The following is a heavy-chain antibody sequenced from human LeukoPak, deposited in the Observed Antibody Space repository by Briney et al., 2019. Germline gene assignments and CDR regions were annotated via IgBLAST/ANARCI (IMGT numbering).Heavy chain of an antibody. CDR2: VNGNGGST. D-gene: IGHD3-16*02. Sequence: GGSLRLSCAASGFSFSTYAMRWVRQAPGKGLEWVSGVNGNGGSTSYADSVKGRFTIFRDNSKNTVYLQMNSLRVEDTAVYYCAKSLYGGCDYWGQGTVDTVSS. J-gene: IGHJ4*02. CDR1: GFSFSTYA. CDR3: AKSLYGGCDY. V-gene: IGHV3-23*01.